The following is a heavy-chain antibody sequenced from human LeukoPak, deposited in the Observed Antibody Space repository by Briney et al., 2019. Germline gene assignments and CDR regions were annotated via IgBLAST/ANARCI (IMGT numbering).Heavy chain of an antibody. CDR2: ISYDGSNK. V-gene: IGHV3-30-3*01. J-gene: IGHJ5*02. CDR1: GFTFSSYA. CDR3: ARDFVEAPRFDP. D-gene: IGHD2-21*01. Sequence: GGSLRLSCAASGFTFSSYAMHWVRQAPGKGLEWVAVISYDGSNKYYADSVKGRFTISRDNSKNTLYLQMNSLRAEDTAVYYCARDFVEAPRFDPWGQGTLVTVSS.